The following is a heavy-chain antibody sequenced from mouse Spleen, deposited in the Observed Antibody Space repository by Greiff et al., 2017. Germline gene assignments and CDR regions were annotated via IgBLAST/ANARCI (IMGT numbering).Heavy chain of an antibody. Sequence: VKLVESGPGLVQPSQSLSITCTVSGFSLTSYGVHWVRQSPGKGLEWLGVIWSGGSTDYNAAFISRLSISKDNSKSQVFFKMNSLQADDTAIYYCARNWGYDPLYWYFDVWGAGTTVTVSS. V-gene: IGHV2-2*01. CDR1: GFSLTSYG. D-gene: IGHD2-2*01. CDR3: ARNWGYDPLYWYFDV. J-gene: IGHJ1*01. CDR2: IWSGGST.